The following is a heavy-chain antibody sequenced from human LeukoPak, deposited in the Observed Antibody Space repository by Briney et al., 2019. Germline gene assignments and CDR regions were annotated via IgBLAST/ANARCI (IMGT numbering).Heavy chain of an antibody. J-gene: IGHJ6*02. D-gene: IGHD6-19*01. CDR2: IHGAGST. CDR1: EFTVSSNY. Sequence: GGSLRLSCAASEFTVSSNYMSWVRQAPGKGLEWVSVIHGAGSTYYADSVKGRFNISRDSSKNTLYLQMNSLRVEDTAVYYCAIHSSGWYIYYYGMDVWGQGATVTVSS. V-gene: IGHV3-53*01. CDR3: AIHSSGWYIYYYGMDV.